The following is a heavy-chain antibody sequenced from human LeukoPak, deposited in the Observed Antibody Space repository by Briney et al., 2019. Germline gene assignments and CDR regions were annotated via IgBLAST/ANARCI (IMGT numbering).Heavy chain of an antibody. CDR2: MNPNSGNT. V-gene: IGHV1-8*03. J-gene: IGHJ5*02. CDR1: GYTFTGYY. Sequence: GASVKVSCKASGYTFTGYYMHWVRQATGQGLEWMGWMNPNSGNTGYAQKFQGRVTITRNTSISTAYMELSSLRSEDTAVYYCARGAIAINWFDPWGQGTLVTVSS. CDR3: ARGAIAINWFDP. D-gene: IGHD2-2*02.